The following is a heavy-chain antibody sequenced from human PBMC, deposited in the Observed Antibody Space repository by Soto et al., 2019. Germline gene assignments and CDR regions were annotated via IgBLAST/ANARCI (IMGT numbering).Heavy chain of an antibody. CDR2: ISSSSSYI. Sequence: PGGSLRLSCAASGFTFSSYIMNWVRQAPGKGLEWVSSISSSSSYIYYADSVKGRFTISRDNAKNSLYLQMNSLRAEDTAVYYCARDAIFGVVISYGMDVWGQGTTVTVS. D-gene: IGHD3-3*01. CDR1: GFTFSSYI. V-gene: IGHV3-21*01. J-gene: IGHJ6*02. CDR3: ARDAIFGVVISYGMDV.